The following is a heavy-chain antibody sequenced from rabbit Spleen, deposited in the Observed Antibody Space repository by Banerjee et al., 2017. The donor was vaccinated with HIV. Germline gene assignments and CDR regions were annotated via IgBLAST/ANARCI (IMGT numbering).Heavy chain of an antibody. V-gene: IGHV1S45*01. CDR2: IDAGSSGFT. Sequence: QEHLKESGGGLVQPGGSLTLTCTASGVSFTISSYMCWVRQAPGKGLEWIACIDAGSSGFTYFATWAKGRFAISKTSSTTVTLQMTRLTAADTATYFCARDTSSSFSSYGMDLWGPGTLVTVS. J-gene: IGHJ6*01. CDR3: ARDTSSSFSSYGMDL. CDR1: GVSFTISSY. D-gene: IGHD1-1*01.